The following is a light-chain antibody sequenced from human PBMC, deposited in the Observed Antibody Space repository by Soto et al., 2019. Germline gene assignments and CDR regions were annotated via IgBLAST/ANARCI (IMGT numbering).Light chain of an antibody. CDR3: QQSYSTPRT. V-gene: IGKV1-39*01. J-gene: IGKJ2*01. CDR2: AAS. CDR1: QSISSY. Sequence: DIQMTQSPSSLSASVGDRVTITCRASQSISSYLNWYQQKPGKAPKLLIYAASSLHSGMPSRFSGSGSGTAITLTITSLQTEDFATYDCQQSYSTPRTFGQGTKLEIK.